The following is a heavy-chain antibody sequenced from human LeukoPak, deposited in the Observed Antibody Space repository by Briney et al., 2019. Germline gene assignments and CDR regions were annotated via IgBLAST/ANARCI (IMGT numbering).Heavy chain of an antibody. CDR1: GYTFTSYG. Sequence: ASVKVSCKASGYTFTSYGISWVRQAPGQGLEWMGWISAYNGNTNYAQKLQGRVTMTTDTSTSTAYMELRSLRSDDTAVYYCARGSPVRYYYDSSGYNWFDPWGQGTLVTVSS. J-gene: IGHJ5*02. CDR2: ISAYNGNT. V-gene: IGHV1-18*01. CDR3: ARGSPVRYYYDSSGYNWFDP. D-gene: IGHD3-22*01.